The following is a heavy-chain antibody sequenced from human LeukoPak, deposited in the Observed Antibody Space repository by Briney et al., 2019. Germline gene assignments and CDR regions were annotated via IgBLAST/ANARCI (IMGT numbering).Heavy chain of an antibody. D-gene: IGHD2-8*01. CDR3: AKAARVASWVTPGVCPFPEGFYF. V-gene: IGHV3-48*01. CDR2: ISSSSSTI. CDR1: GFTFSSYS. Sequence: GGSLRLSCAASGFTFSSYSMNWVRQAPGKGLEWVSYISSSSSTIYYADSVKGRFTISRDNAKNSLYLQMNSLRAEDTAVYYCAKAARVASWVTPGVCPFPEGFYFWGQGTMVTVSS. J-gene: IGHJ3*01.